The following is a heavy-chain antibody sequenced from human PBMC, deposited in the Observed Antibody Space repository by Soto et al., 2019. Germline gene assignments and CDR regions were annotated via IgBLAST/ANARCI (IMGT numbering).Heavy chain of an antibody. CDR3: AKPTAGSSSTDY. CDR2: ISGSGGST. Sequence: EVQLLESGGGLVQPGGSLRLSCAASGFTFSSYAMSWVRQAPGKGLEWVSAISGSGGSTYYADSVKGRFTISRDNSKNTLYMQMNSLRAEDTAVYYCAKPTAGSSSTDYWCQGTLVTVSS. V-gene: IGHV3-23*01. D-gene: IGHD6-13*01. J-gene: IGHJ4*02. CDR1: GFTFSSYA.